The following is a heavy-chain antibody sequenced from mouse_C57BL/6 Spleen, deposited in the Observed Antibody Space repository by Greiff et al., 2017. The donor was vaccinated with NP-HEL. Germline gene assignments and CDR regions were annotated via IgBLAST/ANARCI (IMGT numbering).Heavy chain of an antibody. J-gene: IGHJ2*01. Sequence: QVQLKQSGAELAKPGASVKLSCKASGYTFPSYWMHWVTQRPGQGLEWIGYINPSSGYTKYNQKFKDKATLTADKSSSTAYMQLSSLTYEDSAVYYCASNWAGYFDYWGQGTTLTVSS. CDR1: GYTFPSYW. V-gene: IGHV1-7*01. D-gene: IGHD4-1*01. CDR3: ASNWAGYFDY. CDR2: INPSSGYT.